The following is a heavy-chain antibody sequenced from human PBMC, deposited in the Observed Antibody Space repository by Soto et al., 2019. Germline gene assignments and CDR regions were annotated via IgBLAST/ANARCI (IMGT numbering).Heavy chain of an antibody. D-gene: IGHD6-19*01. CDR2: IYYSGST. V-gene: IGHV4-31*03. CDR3: ARDSVAVAGSGWFDP. Sequence: QVQLQESGPGLVKHSQTLYLTCTVSGGSISSDGHYWSWIRQHPGKGPEWIGYIYYSGSTYYNPSLKSRVTISVDTSKNQFSLKLSSVTAADTAVYYCARDSVAVAGSGWFDPWGQGTLVTVSS. CDR1: GGSISSDGHY. J-gene: IGHJ5*02.